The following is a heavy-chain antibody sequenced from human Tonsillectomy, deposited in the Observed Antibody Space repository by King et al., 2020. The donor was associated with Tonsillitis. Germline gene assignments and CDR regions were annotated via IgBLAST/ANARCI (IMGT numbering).Heavy chain of an antibody. J-gene: IGHJ5*02. V-gene: IGHV4-39*01. CDR1: GDSISTSYHY. Sequence: QLQESGPGLVKPSETLSLTCTVSGDSISTSYHYWGWVRQPPGKGLEWIGSTYHGGTYYNPSLTSRVGIVVDTSKNQFSLSLRSVTAADTAIYYCARHVAQAGILLPHWFDPWGQGTLVTVSS. CDR2: TYHGGT. D-gene: IGHD3-3*02. CDR3: ARHVAQAGILLPHWFDP.